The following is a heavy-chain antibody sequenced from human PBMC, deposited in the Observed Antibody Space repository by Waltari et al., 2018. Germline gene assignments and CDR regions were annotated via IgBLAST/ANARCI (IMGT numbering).Heavy chain of an antibody. V-gene: IGHV3-13*01. J-gene: IGHJ5*02. Sequence: EVQLVESGGGLVQPGGSLRLSCASSGFTFSSYDLHWVRHAKGKGLEWVSAIGTAGDTYYPGSVKGRFTISRENAKNSLYLQMNSLRAEDTAVYYCARGGLDIVPRGPGAPWGQGTLVTVSS. D-gene: IGHD2-2*03. CDR3: ARGGLDIVPRGPGAP. CDR1: GFTFSSYD. CDR2: IGTAGDT.